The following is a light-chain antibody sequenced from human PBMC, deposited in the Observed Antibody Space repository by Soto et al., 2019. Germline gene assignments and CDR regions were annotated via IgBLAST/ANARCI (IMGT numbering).Light chain of an antibody. Sequence: QSVLTQPPSVSAAPGQKVPLSCSGSSSNIGNNYVSWYQQLPGTAPKLLIYENNKRPSGIPDRFSGSKSGTSATLGITGLQTGDEADYYCGTWDSSLSVWVFGGGTKLTVL. CDR3: GTWDSSLSVWV. V-gene: IGLV1-51*02. J-gene: IGLJ3*02. CDR1: SSNIGNNY. CDR2: ENN.